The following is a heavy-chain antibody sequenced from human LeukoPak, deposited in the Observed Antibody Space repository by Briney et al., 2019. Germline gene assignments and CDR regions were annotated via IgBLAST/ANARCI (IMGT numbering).Heavy chain of an antibody. CDR1: GGSFSGYY. Sequence: SETLSLTCAVYGGSFSGYYWTWIRQPPGKGLEWIGEINHSGSTNYNPSLKSRVTISVDTSKNQFSLKLSSVTAADTAVYYCARGQGTVTTHWGQGTLVTVSS. J-gene: IGHJ4*02. CDR2: INHSGST. CDR3: ARGQGTVTTH. V-gene: IGHV4-34*01. D-gene: IGHD4-11*01.